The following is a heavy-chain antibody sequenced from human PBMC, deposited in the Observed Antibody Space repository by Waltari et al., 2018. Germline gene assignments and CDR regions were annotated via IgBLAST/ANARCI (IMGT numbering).Heavy chain of an antibody. J-gene: IGHJ5*02. CDR2: NSPIVGIT. V-gene: IGHV1-69*02. D-gene: IGHD5-18*01. Sequence: VQLVQSGGEVKNPGSSVKVSCKASGGSFRSYSIRWVRQAPGQGLEWMGRNSPIVGITDYAQNFQGRVTMTADEVTTTFYMELSSLRSEDTAVYYCASNMVTGDPWGQGTLVTVSS. CDR3: ASNMVTGDP. CDR1: GGSFRSYS.